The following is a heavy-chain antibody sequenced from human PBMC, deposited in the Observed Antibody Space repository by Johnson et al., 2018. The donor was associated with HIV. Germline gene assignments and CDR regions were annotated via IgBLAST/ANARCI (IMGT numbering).Heavy chain of an antibody. Sequence: DVQVVESGGGLVQPGGSLRLSCAASGFTVSSNYMSWVRQAPGKGLEWVSAISGSGGSTYYADSVKGRFTISRDNSKNTLYLQMNSLRAEDTALYYCARDPTTQNARLTGDFGAFDIWGQGTMVTVSS. V-gene: IGHV3-23*04. J-gene: IGHJ3*02. CDR3: ARDPTTQNARLTGDFGAFDI. CDR2: ISGSGGST. D-gene: IGHD7-27*01. CDR1: GFTVSSNY.